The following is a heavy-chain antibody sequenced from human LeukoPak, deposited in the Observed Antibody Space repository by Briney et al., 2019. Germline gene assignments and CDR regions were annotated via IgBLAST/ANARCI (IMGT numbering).Heavy chain of an antibody. V-gene: IGHV1-18*01. D-gene: IGHD6-19*01. CDR2: ISAYNGNT. J-gene: IGHJ4*02. CDR1: GYTFTSYG. Sequence: GASVKVSCKASGYTFTSYGISWVRQAPGQGLEWMGWISAYNGNTNYAQKLQGRVTMTTDTSTSTAYMELRSLRSDDTAVYYCARDPLGAVAGKGGFDYWGQGTLVTVSS. CDR3: ARDPLGAVAGKGGFDY.